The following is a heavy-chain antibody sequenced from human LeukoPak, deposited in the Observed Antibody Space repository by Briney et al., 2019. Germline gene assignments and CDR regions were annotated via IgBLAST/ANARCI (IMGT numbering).Heavy chain of an antibody. Sequence: SETLSLTCTVSGGSISSGGYYWSWIRQRPGKGLEWIGYIYYSGSTYYNPSLKSRVTISVDTSKNQFSLKLSSVTAADTAVYYCARVSCSSAYYFDYWGQGTLVTVSS. CDR3: ARVSCSSAYYFDY. V-gene: IGHV4-31*03. CDR1: GGSISSGGYY. D-gene: IGHD2-2*01. CDR2: IYYSGST. J-gene: IGHJ4*02.